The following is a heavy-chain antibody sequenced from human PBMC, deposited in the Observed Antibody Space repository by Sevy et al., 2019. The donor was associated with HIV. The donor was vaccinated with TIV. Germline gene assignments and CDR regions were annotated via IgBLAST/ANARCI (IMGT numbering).Heavy chain of an antibody. CDR1: GFTFSSYW. CDR2: IKQDGSEK. V-gene: IGHV3-7*01. D-gene: IGHD2-8*01. CDR3: ARSIVLMVYATSYYYYGMDV. J-gene: IGHJ6*02. Sequence: GESLKISCAASGFTFSSYWVSWVRQAPGKGLEWVANIKQDGSEKYYVDSVKGRFTISRDNATNSLYLQMNSLRAEDTAVYYCARSIVLMVYATSYYYYGMDVWGQGTTVTVS.